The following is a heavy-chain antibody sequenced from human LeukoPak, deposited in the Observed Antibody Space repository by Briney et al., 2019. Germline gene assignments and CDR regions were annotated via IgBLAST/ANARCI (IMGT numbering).Heavy chain of an antibody. J-gene: IGHJ5*02. V-gene: IGHV3-33*08. CDR2: IRYDGSNK. Sequence: GGSLRLSCAASGFTFSSYGMHWVRQGPGKGLEWVAFIRYDGSNKYYGDSVKGRFTISRDNAKNSLYLQMNSLRAEDTAVYYCARSVAAPSTWGQGTLVTVSS. CDR3: ARSVAAPST. D-gene: IGHD6-19*01. CDR1: GFTFSSYG.